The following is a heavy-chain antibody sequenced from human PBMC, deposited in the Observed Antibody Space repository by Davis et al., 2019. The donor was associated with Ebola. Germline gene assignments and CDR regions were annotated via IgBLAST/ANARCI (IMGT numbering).Heavy chain of an antibody. Sequence: HTGGSLRLSCAASGFTFSNYAMNWVRQAPGKGLVWVSRINGDETITAYADSVKGRFAISRDNTKNTLYLQMNSLRAEDTAVYYCTKDFDYVNGYWGQGTLVTVSS. V-gene: IGHV3-74*01. CDR1: GFTFSNYA. CDR2: INGDETIT. J-gene: IGHJ4*02. CDR3: TKDFDYVNGY. D-gene: IGHD4-17*01.